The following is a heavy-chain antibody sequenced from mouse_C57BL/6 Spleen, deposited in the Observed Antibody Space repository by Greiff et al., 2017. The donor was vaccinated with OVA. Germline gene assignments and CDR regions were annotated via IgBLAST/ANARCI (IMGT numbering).Heavy chain of an antibody. J-gene: IGHJ1*03. V-gene: IGHV1-52*01. CDR1: GYTFTSYW. CDR3: ARSTTSGWYFDV. Sequence: VQLQQSGAELVRPGSSVKLSCKASGYTFTSYWMHWVKQRPIQGLEWIGNIDPSDSDTHYNQKFKDKATLTVDKSSSTAYMQLSSLTSEDSAVYYCARSTTSGWYFDVWGTGTTVTVSS. D-gene: IGHD1-1*01. CDR2: IDPSDSDT.